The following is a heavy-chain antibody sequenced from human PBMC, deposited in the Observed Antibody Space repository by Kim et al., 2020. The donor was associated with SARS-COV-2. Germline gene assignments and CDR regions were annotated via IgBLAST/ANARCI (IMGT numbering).Heavy chain of an antibody. CDR3: ARGSGYYGFDY. D-gene: IGHD3-3*01. V-gene: IGHV3-74*01. CDR1: GFTFNSHW. Sequence: GGSLRLSCAASGFTFNSHWMHWVRQVPEKGLLWVSRINSDKTTIEYADTVKGRFTISRDNAQRTLYLQMNRLRAEDTAVYYCARGSGYYGFDYWGQGILVTVSS. CDR2: INSDKTTI. J-gene: IGHJ4*02.